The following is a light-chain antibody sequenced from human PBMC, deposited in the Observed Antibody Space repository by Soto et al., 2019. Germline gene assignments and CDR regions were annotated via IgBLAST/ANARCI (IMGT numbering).Light chain of an antibody. Sequence: QSALTQPASVSGSPGQSITISCTGTRSDVGRNNYVSWYQQYPGKAPYLMIYEVRNRPSGVSDRFCGSKSGNTASLTISGLQADYEADYYCTSYTSSSPYVFGAGTKLTVL. CDR1: RSDVGRNNY. V-gene: IGLV2-14*01. CDR2: EVR. J-gene: IGLJ1*01. CDR3: TSYTSSSPYV.